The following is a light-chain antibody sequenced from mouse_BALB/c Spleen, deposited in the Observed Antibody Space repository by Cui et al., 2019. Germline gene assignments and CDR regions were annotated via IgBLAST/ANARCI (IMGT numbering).Light chain of an antibody. J-gene: IGKJ1*01. CDR2: STS. V-gene: IGKV4-80*01. Sequence: QLVLTQSPPIMYSSLGEEITLTCSASSSVSYMHRYQQKSGTSPKLLIYSTSKLASGVPSRFSGSGSGTFYSLTISSVEAEDAADYYCHQWSSYPWTFGGGTKLEIK. CDR3: HQWSSYPWT. CDR1: SSVSY.